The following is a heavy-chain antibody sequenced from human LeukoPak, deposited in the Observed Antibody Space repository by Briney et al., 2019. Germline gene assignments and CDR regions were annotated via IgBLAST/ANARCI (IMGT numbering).Heavy chain of an antibody. D-gene: IGHD2-21*02. CDR3: ARDRDCGGDCSSYYYYYGMDV. Sequence: PGGSLRLSCAASGFTFSTYWMSWVRQAPGKGLEWVANIKEDGSEKYYVDSVKGRFTISRDNAKNSLYLQMNSLRAEDTAVYYCARDRDCGGDCSSYYYYYGMDVWGQGTTVTVSS. V-gene: IGHV3-7*01. J-gene: IGHJ6*02. CDR2: IKEDGSEK. CDR1: GFTFSTYW.